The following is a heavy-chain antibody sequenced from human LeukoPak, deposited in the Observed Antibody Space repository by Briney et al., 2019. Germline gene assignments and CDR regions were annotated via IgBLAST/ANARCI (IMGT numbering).Heavy chain of an antibody. Sequence: ASVKVSCKASGNTFTNFYIHWVRQAPGQGLEWMGIINPSGGSTSYAQKFQGRVTMTRDTSTSTVYMELSSLRSEDTAVYYCARDRGTTVVTPGFAFDIWGQGTMVTVSS. J-gene: IGHJ3*02. CDR2: INPSGGST. V-gene: IGHV1-46*01. D-gene: IGHD4-23*01. CDR3: ARDRGTTVVTPGFAFDI. CDR1: GNTFTNFY.